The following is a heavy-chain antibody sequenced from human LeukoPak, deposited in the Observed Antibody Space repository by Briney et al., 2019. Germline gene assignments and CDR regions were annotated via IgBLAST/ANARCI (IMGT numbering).Heavy chain of an antibody. CDR1: GGTFSSYA. J-gene: IGHJ5*02. V-gene: IGHV1-69*01. D-gene: IGHD2-21*01. CDR3: ATSGGDWTRVGGYNWFDP. Sequence: GSSVKVSCKASGGTFSSYAISWVRQAPGQGLEWMGGIIPIFGTANYAQKFQGRVTITADESTSTAYMELSSLRSEDTAVYYCATSGGDWTRVGGYNWFDPWGQGTLVTVS. CDR2: IIPIFGTA.